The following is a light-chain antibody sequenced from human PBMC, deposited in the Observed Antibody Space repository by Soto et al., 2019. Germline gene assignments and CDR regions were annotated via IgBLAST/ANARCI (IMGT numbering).Light chain of an antibody. J-gene: IGKJ5*01. Sequence: DIQMTQSPSTLAASVGDRVTITCRASQSISGLLAWYQQKPGKAPKLLIYKASGLESGVPSRFSGSGSGTEFTLTISSLQPEDFATYYCQQRNSYPITFGQGTRLEIK. CDR3: QQRNSYPIT. CDR2: KAS. CDR1: QSISGL. V-gene: IGKV1-5*03.